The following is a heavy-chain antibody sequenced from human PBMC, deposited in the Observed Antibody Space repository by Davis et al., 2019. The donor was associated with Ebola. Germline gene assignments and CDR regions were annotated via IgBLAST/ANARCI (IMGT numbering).Heavy chain of an antibody. CDR1: GYTFTTYD. Sequence: AASVKVSCKASGYTFTTYDIHWVRQATGQGLEWMGWMNPNSENTGYAQKFQGRVTMTRSTSIGTAYMEPSSLRSEDTVVYYCARGGYFDWLTRWHYYGMDVWGQGTTVTVSS. V-gene: IGHV1-8*01. CDR3: ARGGYFDWLTRWHYYGMDV. D-gene: IGHD3-9*01. CDR2: MNPNSENT. J-gene: IGHJ6*02.